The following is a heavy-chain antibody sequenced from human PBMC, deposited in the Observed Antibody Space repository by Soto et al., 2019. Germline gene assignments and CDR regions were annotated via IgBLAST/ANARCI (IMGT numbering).Heavy chain of an antibody. CDR1: GGSISSSSYY. V-gene: IGHV4-39*01. D-gene: IGHD7-27*01. J-gene: IGHJ6*02. Sequence: PSETLSLTCTVSGGSISSSSYYWGWIRQPPGKGLEWIGSIYYSGSTYYNPSLKSRVTISVDTSKNQFSLKLSSVTAADTAVYYCARHGDLYYCYGMDVWGHGTTVTVSS. CDR3: ARHGDLYYCYGMDV. CDR2: IYYSGST.